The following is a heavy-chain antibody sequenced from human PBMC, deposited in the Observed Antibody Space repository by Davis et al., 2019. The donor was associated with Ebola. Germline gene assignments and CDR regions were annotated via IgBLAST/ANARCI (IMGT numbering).Heavy chain of an antibody. J-gene: IGHJ6*02. V-gene: IGHV3-7*03. CDR2: IKQDGGEK. CDR1: GFIFSHYW. CDR3: ASGDGRGNSYDMDV. Sequence: GESLKISCAASGFIFSHYWMSRVRQAPGKGPEWVAIIKQDGGEKYYVDSVKARFTISRDNAKNLLFLQMNSLRAEDTALYYCASGDGRGNSYDMDVWGQGTTVTVSS. D-gene: IGHD4-23*01.